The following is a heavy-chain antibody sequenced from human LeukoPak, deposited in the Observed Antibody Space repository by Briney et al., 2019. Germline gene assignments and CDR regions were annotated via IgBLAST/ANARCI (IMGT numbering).Heavy chain of an antibody. D-gene: IGHD6-19*01. Sequence: PSETLSLTCAVYGGSFSGYYWSWIRQPPGKGLEWIGEINHSGSTNYNPSLKSRVTISVDTSKNQFSLKLSPVTAADTAVYYCARGASSGWWYWGQGTLVTVSS. J-gene: IGHJ4*02. CDR3: ARGASSGWWY. CDR2: INHSGST. CDR1: GGSFSGYY. V-gene: IGHV4-34*01.